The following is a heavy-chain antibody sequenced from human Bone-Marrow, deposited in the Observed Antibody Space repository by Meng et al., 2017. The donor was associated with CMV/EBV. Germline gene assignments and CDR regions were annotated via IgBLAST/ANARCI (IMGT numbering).Heavy chain of an antibody. Sequence: GESLKISCAASGFTFSSYWMSWVRQAPGKGLEWVANIKQDGREKDYVDAVKGRFTISRDNAKNSLYLQMNSLRAEDTAVYYCAKVVVQLCDYWGQGTLVTVSS. CDR1: GFTFSSYW. CDR2: IKQDGREK. CDR3: AKVVVQLCDY. V-gene: IGHV3-7*01. D-gene: IGHD5-18*01. J-gene: IGHJ4*02.